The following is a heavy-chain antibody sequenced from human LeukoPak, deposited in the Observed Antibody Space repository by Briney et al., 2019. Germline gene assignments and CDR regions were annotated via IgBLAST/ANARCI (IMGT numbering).Heavy chain of an antibody. CDR2: ISSSSSYI. CDR1: GFTFSSYS. Sequence: PGGSLRLSCAASGFTFSSYSMNWVRQVPGKGLEWVSSISSSSSYIYYADSVKGRFTISRDNAKNSLYLQMNSLRAEDTAVYYCAREEEAGGRNYFDYWGQGTLVTVSS. D-gene: IGHD3-16*01. V-gene: IGHV3-21*01. CDR3: AREEEAGGRNYFDY. J-gene: IGHJ4*02.